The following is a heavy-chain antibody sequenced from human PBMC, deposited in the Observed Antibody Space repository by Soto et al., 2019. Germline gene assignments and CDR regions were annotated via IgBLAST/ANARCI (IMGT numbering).Heavy chain of an antibody. D-gene: IGHD1-26*01. Sequence: GGSLRLSCAASGFRFRTRAMSWVRQAPGKGLEWVASIRPGGDSTYYADSVKGRFAVSRDNSNVTLYLQMDSLRVEDKAIYYCTTHEEGAPWAGGFDSWGQGTLVTVSS. CDR1: GFRFRTRA. CDR3: TTHEEGAPWAGGFDS. J-gene: IGHJ5*01. CDR2: IRPGGDST. V-gene: IGHV3-23*01.